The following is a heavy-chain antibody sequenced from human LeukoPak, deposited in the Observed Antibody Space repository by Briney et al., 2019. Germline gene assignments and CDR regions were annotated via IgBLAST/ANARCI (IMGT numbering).Heavy chain of an antibody. CDR1: GFTFSSYW. CDR3: AAKGNGYTGIYVFAH. D-gene: IGHD5-12*01. CDR2: IKQDGSEK. Sequence: GGSLRLSCAASGFTFSSYWMSWVRQAPGKGLEWVANIKQDGSEKYYVDSVKGRFTISRDNAKNSLYLQMSSLRTEDTAVYFCAAKGNGYTGIYVFAHWGKGTLVTVSS. J-gene: IGHJ4*02. V-gene: IGHV3-7*01.